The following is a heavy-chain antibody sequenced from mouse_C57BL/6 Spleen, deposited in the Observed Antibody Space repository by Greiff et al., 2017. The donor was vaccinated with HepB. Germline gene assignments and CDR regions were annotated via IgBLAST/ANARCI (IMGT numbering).Heavy chain of an antibody. J-gene: IGHJ3*01. Sequence: DVQLQQSGPGLVKPSQSLSLTCSVTGYSITSGYYWNWIRQFPGNKLEWMGYISYDGSNNYNPSLKKRISITRDTSKNQFFLKLNSVTTEETATYYCARGDYYGSSYWFAYWGQRTLVTVSA. V-gene: IGHV3-6*01. CDR1: GYSITSGYY. CDR3: ARGDYYGSSYWFAY. D-gene: IGHD1-1*01. CDR2: ISYDGSN.